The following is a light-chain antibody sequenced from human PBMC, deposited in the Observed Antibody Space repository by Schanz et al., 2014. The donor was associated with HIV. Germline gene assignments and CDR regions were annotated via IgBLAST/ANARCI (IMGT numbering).Light chain of an antibody. V-gene: IGLV2-14*03. CDR3: NSYTSSNTRV. Sequence: QSALTQPASVSGSPGQSITLSCAGSSSDIGDDNYVSWYQQHAGAAPKLIIYDVNERPSGVSHRFSASKSGNTAFLTVSAVQPEDEADYYCNSYTSSNTRVFGGGTKLTVL. CDR2: DVN. CDR1: SSDIGDDNY. J-gene: IGLJ3*02.